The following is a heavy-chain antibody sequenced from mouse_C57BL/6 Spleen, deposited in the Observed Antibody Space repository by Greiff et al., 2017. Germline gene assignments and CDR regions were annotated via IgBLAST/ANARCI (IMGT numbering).Heavy chain of an antibody. J-gene: IGHJ2*01. CDR1: GYTFTSYW. V-gene: IGHV1-69*01. D-gene: IGHD1-1*01. CDR3: ARCYYGRCHYFDY. Sequence: VQLQQPGAELVMPGASVKLSCKASGYTFTSYWMHWVKQRPGQGLEWIGEIDPSDSYTNYNQKFKGKSTLTVDKSSSTAYMQLSSLTSEDSAVYYCARCYYGRCHYFDYWGQGTTLTVSS. CDR2: IDPSDSYT.